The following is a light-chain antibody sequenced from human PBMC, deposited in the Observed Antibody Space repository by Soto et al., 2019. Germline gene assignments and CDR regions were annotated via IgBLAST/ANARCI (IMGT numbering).Light chain of an antibody. CDR3: QQFDSPRSTS. Sequence: DIQMTQSPSSLSASIGDRVTITCQASQDIFHYLNWYQQKPGEAPKLLIYDASTLETGVPSRFSGSGSGTHFTFTISSLHPEDIATYYWQQFDSPRSTSFGQGTRLEIK. CDR2: DAS. V-gene: IGKV1-33*01. CDR1: QDIFHY. J-gene: IGKJ5*01.